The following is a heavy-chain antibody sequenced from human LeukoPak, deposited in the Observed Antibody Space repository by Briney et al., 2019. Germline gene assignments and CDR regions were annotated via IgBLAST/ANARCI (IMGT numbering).Heavy chain of an antibody. CDR3: ARERIAVAGGYYFDY. J-gene: IGHJ4*02. D-gene: IGHD6-19*01. CDR1: GGSISSYY. Sequence: PSETLSLTCTVSGGSISSYYWSWIQQPPGKGLEWIGCIYYSGSTNYNPSLKSRVTISVDTSKNQFSLKLSSVTAADTAVYYCARERIAVAGGYYFDYWGQGTLVTVSS. CDR2: IYYSGST. V-gene: IGHV4-59*01.